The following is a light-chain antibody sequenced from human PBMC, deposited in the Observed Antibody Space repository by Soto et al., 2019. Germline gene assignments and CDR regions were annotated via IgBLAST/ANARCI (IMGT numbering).Light chain of an antibody. CDR1: QSIGSS. CDR3: LQYNKWPRT. CDR2: GAS. Sequence: EIVMTQSPDTLSVSPGERVTLSCRASQSIGSSLAWYQQKPGQAPRLLFYGASNRATGIPVRISASGSGTDFSLIISSLQSEDFAIYYCLQYNKWPRTFGGGTKVDIK. J-gene: IGKJ4*01. V-gene: IGKV3-15*01.